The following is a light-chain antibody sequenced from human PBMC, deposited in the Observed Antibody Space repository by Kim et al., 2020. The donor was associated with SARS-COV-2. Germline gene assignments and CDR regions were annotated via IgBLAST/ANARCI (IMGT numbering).Light chain of an antibody. Sequence: PRTSAIISYTGTNRDVGGYNYVSWYQQHPGKAPKLMIYDDNERPSGVPDRFSGSKSGNTASLTISGLQADDEGDYYCCSYASTYKVFGEGTQLTVL. CDR2: DDN. J-gene: IGLJ3*02. CDR1: NRDVGGYNY. CDR3: CSYASTYKV. V-gene: IGLV2-11*03.